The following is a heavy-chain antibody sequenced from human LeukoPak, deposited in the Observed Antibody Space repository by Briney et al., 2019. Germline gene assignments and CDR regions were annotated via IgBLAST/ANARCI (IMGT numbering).Heavy chain of an antibody. CDR1: GGSISSYY. J-gene: IGHJ4*02. CDR2: IYYSGST. Sequence: SETLSLTCTVSGGSISSYYWSLIRQPPGKGLEWIGYIYYSGSTNYNPSLKSRVTISVDTSKNQFSLKLSSVTAADTAVYYCASILALHDYGDPARFPWGQGTLVTVSS. V-gene: IGHV4-59*01. D-gene: IGHD4/OR15-4a*01. CDR3: ASILALHDYGDPARFP.